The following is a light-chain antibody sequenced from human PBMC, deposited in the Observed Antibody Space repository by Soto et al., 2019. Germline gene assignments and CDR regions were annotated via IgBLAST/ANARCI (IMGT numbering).Light chain of an antibody. CDR1: QSVSTS. V-gene: IGKV3-15*01. J-gene: IGKJ1*01. CDR3: QQYHIWPSWT. Sequence: EILMTQSPATLSVSPGESASLSCRASQSVSTSLAWYQQKPGQPPRLLIYGASTRATDIPTRFSGSGSGTDFTLTISSLQSEDFAVYFCQQYHIWPSWTFGQGTKVDIK. CDR2: GAS.